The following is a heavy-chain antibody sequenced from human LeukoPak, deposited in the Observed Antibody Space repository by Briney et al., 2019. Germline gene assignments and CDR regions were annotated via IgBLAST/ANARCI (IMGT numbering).Heavy chain of an antibody. CDR2: IYPGDSDT. J-gene: IGHJ4*02. CDR3: ARQAPTYYYDSSGYYYLDY. Sequence: GASLKISCKGSGYSFTSYWIGWVRQMPGKGLEWMGIIYPGDSDTRYSPSFQGQVTISADKSISTAYLQWSSLKASDTAMYYCARQAPTYYYDSSGYYYLDYWGQGTLVTVSS. CDR1: GYSFTSYW. D-gene: IGHD3-22*01. V-gene: IGHV5-51*01.